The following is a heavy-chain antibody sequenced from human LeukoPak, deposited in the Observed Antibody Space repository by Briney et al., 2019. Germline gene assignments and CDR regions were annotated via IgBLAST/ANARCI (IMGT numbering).Heavy chain of an antibody. V-gene: IGHV3-48*03. J-gene: IGHJ3*02. CDR1: GFTFSSYE. CDR3: AREGYDSSGSDAFDI. D-gene: IGHD3-22*01. CDR2: ISSSGSTI. Sequence: PGGSLRLSCAASGFTFSSYEMNWVRQAPGKGLEWVSYISSSGSTIYYADSVKGRFTISRDNAKNSLYLQMNSLRAEDTAVYYCAREGYDSSGSDAFDIWGQGTMVTVSS.